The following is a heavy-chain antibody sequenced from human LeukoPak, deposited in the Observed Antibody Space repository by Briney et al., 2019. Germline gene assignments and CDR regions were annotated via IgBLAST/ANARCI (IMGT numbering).Heavy chain of an antibody. J-gene: IGHJ4*02. D-gene: IGHD5/OR15-5a*01. CDR3: ARAIVSTNIDY. V-gene: IGHV3-21*01. Sequence: PGGSLRLSCAASGFTFSSYSMNWVRQAPGKGLEWVSSISSSSSYIYYADSVTGRFTISRDNAKNSLYLQMNSLRAEDTAVYYCARAIVSTNIDYWGQGTLVTVSS. CDR1: GFTFSSYS. CDR2: ISSSSSYI.